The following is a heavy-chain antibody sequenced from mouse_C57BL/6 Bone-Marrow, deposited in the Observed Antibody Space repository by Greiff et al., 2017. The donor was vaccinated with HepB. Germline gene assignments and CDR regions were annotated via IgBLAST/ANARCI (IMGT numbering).Heavy chain of an antibody. J-gene: IGHJ1*03. CDR1: GYTFTSYW. CDR2: IYPGSGST. V-gene: IGHV1-55*01. D-gene: IGHD1-1*01. CDR3: AREGFYYGSSYGYWYFDV. Sequence: QVQLQQPGAELVKPGASVKMSCKASGYTFTSYWITWVKQGPGQGLEWIGDIYPGSGSTNYNEKFKSKATLTVDKSSSTAYMQLSSLTSEDSAVYYCAREGFYYGSSYGYWYFDVWGTGTTVTVSS.